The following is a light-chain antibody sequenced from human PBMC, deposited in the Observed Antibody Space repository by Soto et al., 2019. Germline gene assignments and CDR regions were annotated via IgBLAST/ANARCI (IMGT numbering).Light chain of an antibody. CDR3: QQYDSFWT. V-gene: IGKV1-5*01. CDR1: QHIKNW. CDR2: DAS. J-gene: IGKJ1*01. Sequence: DIQMTQSPSTLSASVGDRVTITCRASQHIKNWVAWYQQRSGEAPRLLIYDASTLESGVPSRFSGSGSGTEFTLTISKLRPDDFATYYCQQYDSFWTFGHGTKVEMK.